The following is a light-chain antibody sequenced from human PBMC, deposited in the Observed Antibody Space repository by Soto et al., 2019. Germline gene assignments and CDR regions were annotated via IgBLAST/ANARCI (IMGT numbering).Light chain of an antibody. J-gene: IGLJ3*02. CDR3: SSYAGSNNWV. V-gene: IGLV2-8*01. CDR2: EVS. CDR1: SSDVGDYNY. Sequence: QSALTQPPSASGSPGQSVTISFTGTSSDVGDYNYVSWYQQYPGKAPKLMIYEVSKRPSGVPDRFSGSKSGNTASLTVSGLQAEDEADYYCSSYAGSNNWVFGGGTKLTVL.